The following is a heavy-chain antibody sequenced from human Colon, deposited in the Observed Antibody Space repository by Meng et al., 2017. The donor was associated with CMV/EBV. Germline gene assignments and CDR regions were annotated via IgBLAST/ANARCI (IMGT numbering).Heavy chain of an antibody. CDR3: ARAFSVGAPFDS. V-gene: IGHV3-11*04. D-gene: IGHD3-16*01. J-gene: IGHJ4*02. CDR2: ISGSGATM. CDR1: EFTFSDYY. Sequence: GESLKISCAASEFTFSDYYMNWIRQAPGKGLEWVAYISGSGATMLFADSVKGRFTISRDNAKNSLYLQMNSLRAEDTAVYYCARAFSVGAPFDSWGQGTLVTVSS.